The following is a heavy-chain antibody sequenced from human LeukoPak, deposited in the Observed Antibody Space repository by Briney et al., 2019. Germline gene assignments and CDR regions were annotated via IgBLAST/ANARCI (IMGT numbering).Heavy chain of an antibody. CDR2: INHSGST. V-gene: IGHV4-34*01. CDR1: GGSFSGYY. Sequence: SETLSLTCAVYGGSFSGYYWSWIRQPPGKGLEWIGEINHSGSTNYNPSLKSRVTISVDTSKNQFSLKLSSVTAADTAVYYCAKDRRSSWPPSVFVYWGQGTLVTVSS. J-gene: IGHJ4*02. D-gene: IGHD6-13*01. CDR3: AKDRRSSWPPSVFVY.